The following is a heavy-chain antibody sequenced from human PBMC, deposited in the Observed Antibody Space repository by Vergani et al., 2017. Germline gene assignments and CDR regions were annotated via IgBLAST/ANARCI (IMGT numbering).Heavy chain of an antibody. CDR1: GGSISSGGYY. V-gene: IGHV3-11*06. J-gene: IGHJ4*02. Sequence: QVQLQESGPGLVKPSQTLSLTCTVSGGSISSGGYYWSWIRQAPGKGLEWVSYISSSSSYTNYADSVKGRFTISRDNAKNSLYLQMNSLGAEDTAVYYCARAGVLGEYFDYWGQGTLVTVSS. CDR3: ARAGVLGEYFDY. D-gene: IGHD3-16*01. CDR2: ISSSSSYT.